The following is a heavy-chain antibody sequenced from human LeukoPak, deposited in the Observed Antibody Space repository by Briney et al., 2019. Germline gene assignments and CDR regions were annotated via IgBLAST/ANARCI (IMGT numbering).Heavy chain of an antibody. CDR2: ISGSGVRT. Sequence: PGGSLRLSCAASGFTFSSFAMSWVRQAPGKGLEWVSAISGSGVRTYYADSVKGRSTISRDNSKNTLYLQMNSLRTEDTAVYYCAKMATITSPHLDYWGQGTLVTVSS. CDR1: GFTFSSFA. CDR3: AKMATITSPHLDY. J-gene: IGHJ4*02. V-gene: IGHV3-23*01. D-gene: IGHD5-24*01.